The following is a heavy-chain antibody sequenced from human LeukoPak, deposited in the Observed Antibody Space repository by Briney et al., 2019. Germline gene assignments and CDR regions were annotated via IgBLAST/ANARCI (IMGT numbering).Heavy chain of an antibody. V-gene: IGHV3-74*01. Sequence: GGSLRLSCAASGFTFSTYWMHWVRQAPGKGLVWVSRKSDGSTHSADSVKGRFTISRDNAKNTVSLQMNSLRPEDTGVYYCARAPSEIGGYYPEYFRHWGQGTLFTVSS. CDR3: ARAPSEIGGYYPEYFRH. CDR1: GFTFSTYW. J-gene: IGHJ1*01. D-gene: IGHD3-22*01. CDR2: KSDGST.